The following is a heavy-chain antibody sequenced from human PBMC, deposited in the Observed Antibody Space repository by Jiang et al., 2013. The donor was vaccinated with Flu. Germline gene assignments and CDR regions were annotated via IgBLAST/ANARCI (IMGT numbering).Heavy chain of an antibody. D-gene: IGHD4-17*01. V-gene: IGHV3-74*01. CDR2: ISSDGSSS. CDR3: ARGSTTVTSKDYFDV. J-gene: IGHJ5*02. Sequence: ASGFPLRTYWMHWVRQAPGKGLVWLSRISSDGSSSIYADSVEGRFTISRDNAKDTLYLQLNSLRAEDTAIYYCARGSTTVTSKDYFDVWGQGTLVTVSS. CDR1: GFPLRTYW.